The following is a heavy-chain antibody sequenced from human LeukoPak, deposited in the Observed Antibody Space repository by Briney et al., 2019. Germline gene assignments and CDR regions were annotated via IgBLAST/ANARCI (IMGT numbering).Heavy chain of an antibody. D-gene: IGHD3-22*01. CDR2: ILNDGSNE. CDR3: ARERDYYDSSGYLNY. CDR1: GFTFSVYG. V-gene: IGHV3-33*01. Sequence: GGSLRLSCAASGFTFSVYGMHWVRQAPGKGLEWVAVILNDGSNENYVDSVKGRFTISRDNSKNTLYLQMNSLRAEDTAVYYCARERDYYDSSGYLNYWGQGALVTVSS. J-gene: IGHJ4*02.